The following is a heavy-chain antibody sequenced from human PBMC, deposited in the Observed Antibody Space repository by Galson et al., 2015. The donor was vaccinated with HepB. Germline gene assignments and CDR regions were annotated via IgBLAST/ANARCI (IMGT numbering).Heavy chain of an antibody. V-gene: IGHV3-30*18. CDR3: AKDRGIAKNWFDP. Sequence: SLRLSCAASGFTFSSYGMHWVRQAPGKGLEWVAVISYDGSNKYYADSVKGRFTISRDNSKNTLYLQMNSLRAEDTAVYYCAKDRGIAKNWFDPWGQGTLVTVSS. CDR2: ISYDGSNK. CDR1: GFTFSSYG. D-gene: IGHD6-13*01. J-gene: IGHJ5*02.